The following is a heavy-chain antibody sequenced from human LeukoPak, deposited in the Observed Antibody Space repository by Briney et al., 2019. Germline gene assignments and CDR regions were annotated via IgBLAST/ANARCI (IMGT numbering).Heavy chain of an antibody. J-gene: IGHJ6*02. CDR1: GGSISTYY. D-gene: IGHD3-16*01. Sequence: SETLSLTCTVSGGSISTYYWSWIRQPPGKGLEWIGYIYNRGSTKYNPSLKSRVTISVDTSKNQFSLKLSSVTAADTAVYYCARESGGGYYYYGMDVWGQGTTVTVSS. CDR2: IYNRGST. V-gene: IGHV4-4*08. CDR3: ARESGGGYYYYGMDV.